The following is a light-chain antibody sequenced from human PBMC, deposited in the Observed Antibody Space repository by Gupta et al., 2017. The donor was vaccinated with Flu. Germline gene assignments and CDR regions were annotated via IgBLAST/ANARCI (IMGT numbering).Light chain of an antibody. CDR2: DAS. V-gene: IGKV3-11*01. CDR1: QSVSSY. CDR3: QQRSNWPPLT. J-gene: IGKJ5*01. Sequence: EIVLTQSPVTLSLSPGERATLSYRASQSVSSYLAWYQQKPGQAPRLLIYDASNRATGIPARFSGSGAGTDFTLTISSLEPEDFAVYYCQQRSNWPPLTFGQGTRLEIK.